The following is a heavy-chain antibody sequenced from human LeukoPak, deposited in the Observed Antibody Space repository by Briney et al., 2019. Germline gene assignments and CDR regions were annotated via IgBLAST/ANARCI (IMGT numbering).Heavy chain of an antibody. V-gene: IGHV4-4*07. Sequence: SETLSLTCTVSGGSISSYYWSWIRQPAGKGLEWIGRIYTSGSTNYNSSLKSRVTMPVDTSKNQFSLKLSSVTAADTAVYYCARDESPEYYDFWSGYYRYWYFDLWGRGTLVTVSS. CDR2: IYTSGST. D-gene: IGHD3-3*01. J-gene: IGHJ2*01. CDR3: ARDESPEYYDFWSGYYRYWYFDL. CDR1: GGSISSYY.